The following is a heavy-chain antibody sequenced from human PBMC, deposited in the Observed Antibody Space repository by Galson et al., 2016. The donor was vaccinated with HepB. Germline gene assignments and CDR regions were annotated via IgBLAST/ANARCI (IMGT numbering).Heavy chain of an antibody. CDR2: IYWDGER. V-gene: IGHV2-5*02. J-gene: IGHJ5*01. D-gene: IGHD4-17*01. Sequence: PALVKPTQTLTLTCNFSGFSLGTSGVGVGWIRQPPGQAPEWLALIYWDGERRYSPSLQGRLTITKDTSENQVVLTMTNMNSADTGTYYCARRPVRFSHVFDPWGQGTLVTVSS. CDR1: GFSLGTSGVG. CDR3: ARRPVRFSHVFDP.